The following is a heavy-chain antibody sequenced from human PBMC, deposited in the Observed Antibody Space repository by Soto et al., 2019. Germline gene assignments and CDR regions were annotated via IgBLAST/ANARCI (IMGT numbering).Heavy chain of an antibody. D-gene: IGHD3-22*01. V-gene: IGHV3-74*01. CDR2: IDTGGSIT. J-gene: IGHJ4*02. CDR1: GFTFSSYW. Sequence: EVHLVESGGGLVQPGGSLRLYYAASGFTFSSYWMHWVRQAPGRGLVWVSRIDTGGSITDYADSVKGRFTISRDNAKNTMFLQMNGLRAEDTAVYYCARDGYHYDSSGDYQGYWGQGTLVSVSS. CDR3: ARDGYHYDSSGDYQGY.